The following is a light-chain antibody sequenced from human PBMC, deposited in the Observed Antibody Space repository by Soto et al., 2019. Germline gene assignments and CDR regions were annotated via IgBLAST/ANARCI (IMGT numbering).Light chain of an antibody. CDR3: QQSYNTPRT. V-gene: IGKV1-39*01. J-gene: IGKJ4*01. CDR2: AAS. Sequence: DIQMTQSPSSLSASVGDRVTIACRASQSISSYLNWYQQKPGKAPNLLIYAASSLQSGVPSRFSGSGSGTAFTLTISSLQPEDFATYYCQQSYNTPRTFGGGTKVDIK. CDR1: QSISSY.